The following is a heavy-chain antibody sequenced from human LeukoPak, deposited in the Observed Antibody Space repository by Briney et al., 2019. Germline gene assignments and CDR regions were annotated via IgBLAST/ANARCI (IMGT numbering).Heavy chain of an antibody. CDR3: ARGADSSGYHSIFYFDY. J-gene: IGHJ4*02. CDR2: IYYSGST. Sequence: PSETLSLTCAVYGGSISSYYWNWIRQPPGKGLEWIGYIYYSGSTNYNPSLKSRVTISVDTSKNQFSLKLSSVTAADTAVYYCARGADSSGYHSIFYFDYWGQGTLVTVSS. D-gene: IGHD3-22*01. CDR1: GGSISSYY. V-gene: IGHV4-59*01.